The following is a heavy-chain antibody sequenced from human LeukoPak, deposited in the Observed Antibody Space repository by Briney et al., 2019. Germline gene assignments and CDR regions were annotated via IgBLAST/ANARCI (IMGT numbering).Heavy chain of an antibody. Sequence: SETLSLTCTVSGGTISSSSYYWGWIRQPPRKGLEWIGSIYYSGTTYYNPSHKSRVTISVDTSKSQFSLRLTSVTAADTAVYYCARHVRFLEWLSSYYFDYWGQGTLVTVSS. V-gene: IGHV4-39*01. CDR2: IYYSGTT. CDR3: ARHVRFLEWLSSYYFDY. D-gene: IGHD3-3*01. J-gene: IGHJ4*02. CDR1: GGTISSSSYY.